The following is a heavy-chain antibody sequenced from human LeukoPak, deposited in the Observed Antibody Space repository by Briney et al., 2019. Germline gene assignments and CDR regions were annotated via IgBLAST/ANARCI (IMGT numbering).Heavy chain of an antibody. CDR1: GFTVSSNY. Sequence: GGSLRLSCAASGFTVSSNYMSWVRQAPGKGLEWVSAISGSGGSTYYADSVKGRFTISRDNSKNTLYLQMSSLRAEDTAVYYCAKVLSADDYVWGSYRHHYYFDYWGQGTLVTVSS. D-gene: IGHD3-16*02. J-gene: IGHJ4*02. CDR2: ISGSGGST. V-gene: IGHV3-23*01. CDR3: AKVLSADDYVWGSYRHHYYFDY.